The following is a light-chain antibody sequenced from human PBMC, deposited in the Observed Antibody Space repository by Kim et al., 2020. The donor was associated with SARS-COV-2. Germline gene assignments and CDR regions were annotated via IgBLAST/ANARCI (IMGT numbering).Light chain of an antibody. J-gene: IGKJ5*01. CDR1: QDISND. CDR2: GAS. Sequence: ASVEDRVTITCRANQDISNDLGWYQQNPGRAPKRLIYGASSLQSGVPSRFSGSGSGTEFTLTISSVQPEDFATYYCLQHSTYSITFGQGTRLEIK. V-gene: IGKV1-17*01. CDR3: LQHSTYSIT.